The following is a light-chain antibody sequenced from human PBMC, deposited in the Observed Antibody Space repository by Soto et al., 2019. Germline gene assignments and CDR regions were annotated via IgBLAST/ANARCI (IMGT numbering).Light chain of an antibody. J-gene: IGKJ4*01. CDR3: MQRIEFPLT. CDR2: TVS. CDR1: QSLLDSDDGNTY. V-gene: IGKV2-40*01. Sequence: DIVMTQTPLSLTVTPGEPASISCRSSQSLLDSDDGNTYLDWYLQKPGQSPQLLIYTVSYRASGVPDRFSGSGSGTDFTLKISRVEAEDVGLYYCMQRIEFPLTFGGGTKVEIK.